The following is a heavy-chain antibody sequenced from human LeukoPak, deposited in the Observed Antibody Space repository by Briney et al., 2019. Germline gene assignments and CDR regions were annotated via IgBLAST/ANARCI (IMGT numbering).Heavy chain of an antibody. D-gene: IGHD6-19*01. Sequence: ASVKVSCMASGYTFTSYDINWVRQATGEGLEWMGWMNPNSGNTGYAQKFQGRVTMTRNTSISTAYMELSSLRSEDTAVYYCARLGYGSSGWYSDYWGQGTLVTVSS. CDR3: ARLGYGSSGWYSDY. V-gene: IGHV1-8*01. J-gene: IGHJ4*02. CDR1: GYTFTSYD. CDR2: MNPNSGNT.